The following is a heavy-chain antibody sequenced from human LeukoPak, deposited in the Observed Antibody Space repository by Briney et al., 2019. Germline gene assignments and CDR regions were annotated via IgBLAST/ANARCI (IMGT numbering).Heavy chain of an antibody. CDR3: AKDSGSYDFDY. CDR2: ISWNGGSI. V-gene: IGHV3-9*01. J-gene: IGHJ4*02. Sequence: GGSLRLPCAASGFTFDDYAMHWVRHAPGKGLEWVSGISWNGGSIDYADSVKGRFTISRDNAKNSLYLQMNSLRAEDTALYYCAKDSGSYDFDYWGQGTLVTVSS. D-gene: IGHD1-26*01. CDR1: GFTFDDYA.